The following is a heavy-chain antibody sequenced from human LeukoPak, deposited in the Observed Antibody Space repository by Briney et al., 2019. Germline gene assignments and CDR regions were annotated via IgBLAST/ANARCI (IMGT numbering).Heavy chain of an antibody. Sequence: SETLSLTCTVSDFSISNGYYWGWIRQPPGKGLERIGNIYYSGTTYYNPSLKSRVTISVDTSKNQFSLKLSSVTAADTAVYYCARDPFRGDGSPWYFDLWGRGTLVTVSS. CDR1: DFSISNGYY. D-gene: IGHD6-13*01. CDR2: IYYSGTT. J-gene: IGHJ2*01. CDR3: ARDPFRGDGSPWYFDL. V-gene: IGHV4-38-2*02.